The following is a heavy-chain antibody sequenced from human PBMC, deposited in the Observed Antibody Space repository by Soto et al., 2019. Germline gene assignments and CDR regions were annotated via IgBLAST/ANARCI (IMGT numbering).Heavy chain of an antibody. CDR1: GFTFSSYS. CDR3: ARDFDYSDSSDGAFDI. J-gene: IGHJ3*02. V-gene: IGHV3-21*01. Sequence: LKVSCAASGFTFSSYSMNWVRQAPGTGLEWVSSISSSSSYIYYADSVKGRFTISRDNAKNSLYLQMNSLRAKDTAVYYCARDFDYSDSSDGAFDIWGQGTMVTVSS. D-gene: IGHD3-22*01. CDR2: ISSSSSYI.